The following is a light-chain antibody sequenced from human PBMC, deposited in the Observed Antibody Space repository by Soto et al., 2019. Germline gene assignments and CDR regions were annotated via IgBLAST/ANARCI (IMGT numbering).Light chain of an antibody. V-gene: IGKV3-20*01. CDR3: QQYGSSPWT. Sequence: EIVMTQSPATLPVSPGEGGTLSCRASQSISGNLAWYQQKPGQAPRLLISGASTRATGIPARFSGSGSGTDFTLTISRLEPEDYAVYYCQQYGSSPWTFGQGTKVDIK. CDR2: GAS. J-gene: IGKJ1*01. CDR1: QSISGN.